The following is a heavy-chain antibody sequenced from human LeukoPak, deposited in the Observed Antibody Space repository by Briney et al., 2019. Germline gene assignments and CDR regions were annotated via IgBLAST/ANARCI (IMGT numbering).Heavy chain of an antibody. V-gene: IGHV3-48*03. J-gene: IGHJ4*02. CDR1: GFTFSSYE. CDR2: ISSSGSTI. Sequence: PGGSLRLSCAASGFTFSSYEMNWVRQAPGKGLEWVSYISSSGSTIYNADSVKGRFTTSRDNAKNSLYLEMNSLRAEDTAIYYCAKTPGDLWSWYDYWGQGTLVTVSS. CDR3: AKTPGDLWSWYDY. D-gene: IGHD3-10*01.